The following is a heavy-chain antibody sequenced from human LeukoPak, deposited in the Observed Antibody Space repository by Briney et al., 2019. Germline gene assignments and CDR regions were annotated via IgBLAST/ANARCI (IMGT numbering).Heavy chain of an antibody. CDR3: ARGHWGLDS. V-gene: IGHV3-11*04. D-gene: IGHD7-27*01. CDR2: ISHTGTTL. Sequence: GGSLRLSCAASGFTFSDHYMTWIRQGPGKGLEWVSYISHTGTTLYYADSVKGRFTLSRDNARNSLYLQMNSLRAEDTAVYYCARGHWGLDSWGQGTLVSVSS. CDR1: GFTFSDHY. J-gene: IGHJ4*02.